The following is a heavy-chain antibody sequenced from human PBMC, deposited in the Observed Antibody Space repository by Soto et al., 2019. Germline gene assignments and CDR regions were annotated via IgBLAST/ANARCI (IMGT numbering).Heavy chain of an antibody. CDR3: ANGAVAGTGAFDI. D-gene: IGHD6-19*01. J-gene: IGHJ3*02. Sequence: RASVKVSCKASGYTFSRYGISWVRQAPGQGLEWMGWISAYNGNTNYAQKLQGRVTMTTDTSTSTAYMELRSLRSDDTAVYYCANGAVAGTGAFDIWGQGTMVTVSS. CDR1: GYTFSRYG. CDR2: ISAYNGNT. V-gene: IGHV1-18*01.